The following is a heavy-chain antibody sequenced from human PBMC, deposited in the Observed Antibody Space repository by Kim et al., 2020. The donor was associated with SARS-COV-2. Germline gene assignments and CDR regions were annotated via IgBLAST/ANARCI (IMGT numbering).Heavy chain of an antibody. CDR2: IYPGDSDT. CDR1: GYSFTSYW. D-gene: IGHD2-15*01. CDR3: ARRGYCSGGGCRTYYYYGMDV. Sequence: GESLKISCKGSGYSFTSYWIGWVRQMPGKGLEWMGIIYPGDSDTRYSPSFQGQVTISADKSISTAYLQWSSLKASDTAMYYCARRGYCSGGGCRTYYYYGMDVWGQGTTVTVSS. V-gene: IGHV5-51*01. J-gene: IGHJ6*02.